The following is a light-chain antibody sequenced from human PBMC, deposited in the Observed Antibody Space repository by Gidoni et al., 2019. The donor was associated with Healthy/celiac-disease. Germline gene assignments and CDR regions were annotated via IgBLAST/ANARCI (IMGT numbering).Light chain of an antibody. CDR1: SSNIGSNY. J-gene: IGLJ3*02. Sequence: QSVLTQPPSASGTPGQRVTISCSGSSSNIGSNYVYWYQQLPGKAPKLLIYQNNQRPSGVPDRFSGSKSGTSASLAISGLRSDDEADYYCAAWDDSLSGEVFGGGTKLTVL. V-gene: IGLV1-47*01. CDR2: QNN. CDR3: AAWDDSLSGEV.